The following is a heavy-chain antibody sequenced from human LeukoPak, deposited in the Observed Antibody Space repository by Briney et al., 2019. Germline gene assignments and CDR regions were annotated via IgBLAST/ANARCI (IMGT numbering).Heavy chain of an antibody. CDR3: ARGGGSREVVVAAHTTSNYFDY. CDR2: INHSGST. V-gene: IGHV4-34*01. CDR1: GGSFSGYY. J-gene: IGHJ4*02. D-gene: IGHD2-15*01. Sequence: SETLSLTCAVYGGSFSGYYWSWILQPPGKGLEWIGEINHSGSTNYNPSLKSRVTISVDTSKNQFSLKLSSVTAADTAVYYCARGGGSREVVVAAHTTSNYFDYWGQGTLVTVSS.